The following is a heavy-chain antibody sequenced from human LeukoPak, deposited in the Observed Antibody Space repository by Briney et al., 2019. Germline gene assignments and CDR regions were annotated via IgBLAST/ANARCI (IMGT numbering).Heavy chain of an antibody. D-gene: IGHD3-3*01. Sequence: PGGSLRLSCAASGFTFSSYWMSWVRQAPGKGLEWVANIKQDGSEKYYVDSVKGRFTISRDNAKNSLYLQMNSPRAEDTAVYYCASGPRFLEWLPPYNWFDPWGQGTLVTVSS. J-gene: IGHJ5*02. V-gene: IGHV3-7*01. CDR2: IKQDGSEK. CDR3: ASGPRFLEWLPPYNWFDP. CDR1: GFTFSSYW.